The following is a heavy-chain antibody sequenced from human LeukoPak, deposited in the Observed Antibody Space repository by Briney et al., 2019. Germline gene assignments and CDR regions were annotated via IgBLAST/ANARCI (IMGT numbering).Heavy chain of an antibody. D-gene: IGHD2-15*01. CDR1: GGSFSGYY. V-gene: IGHV4-34*01. J-gene: IGHJ3*02. CDR2: INHSGST. CDR3: AATLDIVVVVAAITDAFDI. Sequence: PSETLSLTCAVYGGSFSGYYWSWIRQPPGKGLEWVGEINHSGSTNYNPSLKSRVTISVNTSKNQFSLKLSYVTAADTPVYYCAATLDIVVVVAAITDAFDIWGQGTMVTVCS.